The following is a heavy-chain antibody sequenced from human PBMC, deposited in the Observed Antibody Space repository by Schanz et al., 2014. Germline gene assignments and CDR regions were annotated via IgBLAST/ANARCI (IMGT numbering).Heavy chain of an antibody. V-gene: IGHV3-23*01. Sequence: EVQLLESGGGLVQPGGSLRLSCAASGFTFSSYAMTWVRQAPGMGLEWVSAISGRDGSTYYADSVRGRFTISRDNSKNTQYLQMNSLRAEDTAVYYCANNWNLDYWGQGTLVTVSS. CDR1: GFTFSSYA. CDR2: ISGRDGST. CDR3: ANNWNLDY. D-gene: IGHD1-20*01. J-gene: IGHJ4*02.